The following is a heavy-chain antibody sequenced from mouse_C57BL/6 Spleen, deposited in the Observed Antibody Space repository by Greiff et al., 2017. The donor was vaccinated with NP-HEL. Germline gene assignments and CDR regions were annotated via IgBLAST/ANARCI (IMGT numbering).Heavy chain of an antibody. Sequence: VQLQQPGAELVRPGTSVKLSCKASGYTFTSYWMHWVKQRPGQGLEWIGVIDPSDSYTNYNQKFKGKATLTVDTSSSTAYMQLSSLTSEDSAVYYCARDGSSLFDYWGQGTTLTVSS. CDR1: GYTFTSYW. D-gene: IGHD1-1*01. V-gene: IGHV1-59*01. CDR2: IDPSDSYT. CDR3: ARDGSSLFDY. J-gene: IGHJ2*01.